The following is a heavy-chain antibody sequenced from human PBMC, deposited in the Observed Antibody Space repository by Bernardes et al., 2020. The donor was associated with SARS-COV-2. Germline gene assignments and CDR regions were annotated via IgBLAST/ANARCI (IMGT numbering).Heavy chain of an antibody. CDR2: ISSSGRTL. V-gene: IGHV3-11*01. CDR3: ARDGGLWFGELLYSPDYYYGMDV. CDR1: GFTFSDYY. Sequence: GGSLRLSCAASGFTFSDYYMSWIRQAPGKGLEWVSYISSSGRTLYYADSVKGRFTISRDNAKNSLYLQMNSLRAEDTAVYYCARDGGLWFGELLYSPDYYYGMDVWGQGTTVTVSS. J-gene: IGHJ6*02. D-gene: IGHD3-10*01.